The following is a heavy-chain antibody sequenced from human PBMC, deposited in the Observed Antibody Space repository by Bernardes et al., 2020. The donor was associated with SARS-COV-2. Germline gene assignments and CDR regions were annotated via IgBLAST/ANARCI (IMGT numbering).Heavy chain of an antibody. CDR2: FNSDGRRL. D-gene: IGHD1-26*01. CDR3: TRGVGATTSRFDY. CDR1: GFTFSTYW. J-gene: IGHJ4*02. Sequence: GGSLRLSCAASGFTFSTYWLYWVLQTPGEGLVWVSRFNSDGRRLNYADSVKGRFTISRDNAKNTLYLQMNSLRAEDTAVTYCTRGVGATTSRFDYWGQGTMVTVS. V-gene: IGHV3-74*01.